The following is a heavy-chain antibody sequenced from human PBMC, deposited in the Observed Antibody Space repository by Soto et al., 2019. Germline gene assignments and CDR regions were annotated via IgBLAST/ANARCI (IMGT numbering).Heavy chain of an antibody. D-gene: IGHD6-6*01. CDR2: ISYDGSNK. Sequence: QVQLVESGGGVVQPGRSLRLSCAASGFTFSSYGMHWVRQAPGKGLEWVAVISYDGSNKYYADSVKGQFTISRDNSKNTLYLQMNSLRAEDTAVYYCAKDVEEQLVSGWFDPWGQGTLVTVSS. J-gene: IGHJ5*02. CDR3: AKDVEEQLVSGWFDP. CDR1: GFTFSSYG. V-gene: IGHV3-30*18.